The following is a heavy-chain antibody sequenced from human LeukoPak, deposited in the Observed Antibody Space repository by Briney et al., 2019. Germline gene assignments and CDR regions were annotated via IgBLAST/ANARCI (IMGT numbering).Heavy chain of an antibody. CDR3: ARDTYYYDSGGYPFDY. CDR2: ISGRGDGT. J-gene: IGHJ4*02. V-gene: IGHV3-23*01. D-gene: IGHD3-22*01. Sequence: GGSLRLSCAASGFTFSSYAMSWVRQAPGKGLEWVSTISGRGDGTYHADSVKGRFTISRDNSKNTLYLQMNSLRSEDTAVYYCARDTYYYDSGGYPFDYWGQGTLVTVSS. CDR1: GFTFSSYA.